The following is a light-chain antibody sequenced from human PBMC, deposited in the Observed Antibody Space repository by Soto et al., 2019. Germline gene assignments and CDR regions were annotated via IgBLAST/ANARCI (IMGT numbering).Light chain of an antibody. CDR2: GAS. J-gene: IGKJ5*01. CDR3: QQRRGT. Sequence: IVMTQSPAPLSVSPGERATLSCRASQNVNNNLAWYQEKPGQAPRLLIYGASTRATGIPARFSGSGSGTDFTLTISSLEPEDFAVYYCQQRRGTFGPGTRLEIK. V-gene: IGKV3D-15*01. CDR1: QNVNNN.